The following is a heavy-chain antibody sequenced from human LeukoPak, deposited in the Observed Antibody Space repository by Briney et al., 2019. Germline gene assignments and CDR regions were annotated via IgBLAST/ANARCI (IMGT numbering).Heavy chain of an antibody. J-gene: IGHJ4*02. CDR1: GGSISSYY. D-gene: IGHD6-13*01. CDR2: IYYSGTT. V-gene: IGHV4-59*01. CDR3: ARGVYIAAAQYGY. Sequence: SETLSLTCTVSGGSISSYYRSWIRQPPGKGLEWIGYIYYSGTTNYNPSLKSRVTISVDTSKNQFSLKLSSVTAADTAVYYCARGVYIAAAQYGYWGQGTLVTVSS.